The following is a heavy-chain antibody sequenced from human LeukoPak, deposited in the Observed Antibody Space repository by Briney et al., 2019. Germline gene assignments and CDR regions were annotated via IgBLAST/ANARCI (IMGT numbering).Heavy chain of an antibody. Sequence: SVNVSCKASGGTFSSYAISWVRQAPGQGLEWMGGIIPIFGTANYAQKFQGRVTITTDESTSTAYMELSSLRSEDTAVYYCARSPNPSGGTGYNWFDPWGQGTLVTVSS. CDR3: ARSPNPSGGTGYNWFDP. V-gene: IGHV1-69*05. CDR2: IIPIFGTA. D-gene: IGHD2-15*01. CDR1: GGTFSSYA. J-gene: IGHJ5*02.